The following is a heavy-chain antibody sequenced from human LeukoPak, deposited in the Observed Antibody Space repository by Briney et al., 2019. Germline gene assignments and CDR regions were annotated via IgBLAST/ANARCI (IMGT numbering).Heavy chain of an antibody. D-gene: IGHD2-2*01. V-gene: IGHV3-30*02. Sequence: GGSLRLSCAASGFTFSSYGMHWVRQAPGKGLEWVAFIRYDGSNKYYADSVKGRFTISRDNSKNTLYLQMNTLRAADTALYYCAKDNIVILPSASGTGLVYYFDDWGQGTLVTVSS. CDR3: AKDNIVILPSASGTGLVYYFDD. J-gene: IGHJ4*02. CDR1: GFTFSSYG. CDR2: IRYDGSNK.